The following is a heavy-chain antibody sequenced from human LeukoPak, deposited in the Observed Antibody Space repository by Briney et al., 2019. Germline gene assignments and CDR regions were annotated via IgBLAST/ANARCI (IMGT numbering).Heavy chain of an antibody. J-gene: IGHJ4*02. CDR3: ASLAVAATDDY. CDR2: ISYDGSNK. CDR1: GFTFRSYA. V-gene: IGHV3-30*04. D-gene: IGHD6-19*01. Sequence: GGSLRLSCAASGFTFRSYAMHWFRKAPGKGLEWVAVISYDGSNKYYADSVKGRFTISRDNSKNTLYLQMNSLRAEDTAVYYCASLAVAATDDYWGQGTLVTVSS.